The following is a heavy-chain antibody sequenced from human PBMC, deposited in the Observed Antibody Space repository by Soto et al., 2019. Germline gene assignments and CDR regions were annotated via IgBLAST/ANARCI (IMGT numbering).Heavy chain of an antibody. J-gene: IGHJ6*02. CDR1: GGSFSGYY. CDR2: INHSGST. D-gene: IGHD6-13*01. CDR3: ARGGSSWFYYYYGMDV. V-gene: IGHV4-34*01. Sequence: SETLSLTCAVYGGSFSGYYWSWIRQPPGKGLEWIGEINHSGSTNYNPSLKSRVTISVDTSKNQFSLKLSSVTAADTAVYYCARGGSSWFYYYYGMDVWGQGTTVTVSS.